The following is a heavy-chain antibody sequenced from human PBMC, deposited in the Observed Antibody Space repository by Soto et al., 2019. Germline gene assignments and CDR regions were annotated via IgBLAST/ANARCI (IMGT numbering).Heavy chain of an antibody. V-gene: IGHV1-69*13. CDR2: IIPIFGTA. CDR1: GGTFSSYA. Sequence: ASVKVSCKASGGTFSSYAISWVRQAPGQGLEWMGGIIPIFGTANYAQKFQGRVTITADESTSTAYMELSSLRSEDTAVYYCARVDYCSGGSCYDYWGQGTLVTVSS. D-gene: IGHD2-15*01. CDR3: ARVDYCSGGSCYDY. J-gene: IGHJ4*02.